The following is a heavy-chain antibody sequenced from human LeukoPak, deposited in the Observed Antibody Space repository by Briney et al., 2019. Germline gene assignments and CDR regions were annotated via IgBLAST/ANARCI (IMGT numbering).Heavy chain of an antibody. D-gene: IGHD6-6*01. CDR2: IYYSGST. V-gene: IGHV4-59*01. Sequence: SETLSLTCAVYGGSFSGYYWSWIRQPPGKGLEWIGYIYYSGSTNYNPSLKRRVTISVDTSKNQFSLKLSSVTAADTAFYYCARGRPLVYFDYWGQGALVTVSS. J-gene: IGHJ4*02. CDR3: ARGRPLVYFDY. CDR1: GGSFSGYY.